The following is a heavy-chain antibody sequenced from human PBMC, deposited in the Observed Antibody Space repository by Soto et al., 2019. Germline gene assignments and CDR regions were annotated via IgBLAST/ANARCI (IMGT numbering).Heavy chain of an antibody. J-gene: IGHJ4*02. CDR2: VYYSGNT. V-gene: IGHV4-59*01. CDR1: GGSISGYY. Sequence: SETLSLTCTVSGGSISGYYWSWIRRPPGKGLEFIGNVYYSGNTNYNPSLKSRVTMSVDTSKNQFSLKLRSVTAADTAVYYCARGSGSTFDYWGQGTLVTVSS. D-gene: IGHD3-10*01. CDR3: ARGSGSTFDY.